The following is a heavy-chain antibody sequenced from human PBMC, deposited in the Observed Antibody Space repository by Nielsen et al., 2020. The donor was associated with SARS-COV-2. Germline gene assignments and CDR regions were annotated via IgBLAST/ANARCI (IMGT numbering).Heavy chain of an antibody. V-gene: IGHV3-52*01. J-gene: IGHJ6*02. Sequence: GGSLRLSCAASGFTFSSSCMHWVCQAPEKGLEWVADIKCDGREKYYIDFVKGRLTISRDNAKNSLYLQVNSLRAEDTAVYYCARRQIQLWGQSGGMDVWGQGTTVTVSS. CDR1: GFTFSSSC. D-gene: IGHD5-18*01. CDR3: ARRQIQLWGQSGGMDV. CDR2: IKCDGREK.